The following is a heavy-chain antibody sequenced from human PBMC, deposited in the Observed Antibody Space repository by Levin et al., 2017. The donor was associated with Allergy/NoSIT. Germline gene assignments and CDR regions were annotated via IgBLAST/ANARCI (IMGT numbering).Heavy chain of an antibody. CDR3: AKDWRIWFGDCAFDI. Sequence: LSLTCAASGFTFSSSGMHWVRQAPGKGLEWVAVISYDGSNKYYADSVKGRFTISRDNSKNTLYLQMNSLRAEDTAVYYCAKDWRIWFGDCAFDIWGQGTMVTVAS. J-gene: IGHJ3*02. D-gene: IGHD3-10*01. V-gene: IGHV3-30*18. CDR2: ISYDGSNK. CDR1: GFTFSSSG.